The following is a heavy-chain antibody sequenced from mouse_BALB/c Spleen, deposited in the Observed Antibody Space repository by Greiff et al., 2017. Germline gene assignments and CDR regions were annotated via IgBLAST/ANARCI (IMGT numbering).Heavy chain of an antibody. CDR3: ARDREPRYGGCYAMDY. Sequence: EVKLMESGPGLVKPSQSLSLTCSVTGYSITSGYYWYWIRQLPGNKLEWMGFISYDGSNNYNPSLKNRISITRDTSKNQFFLKLNSMTTEDTATYYCARDREPRYGGCYAMDYWGQGTSVTVSS. D-gene: IGHD1-1*01. V-gene: IGHV3-6*02. CDR2: ISYDGSN. J-gene: IGHJ4*01. CDR1: GYSITSGYY.